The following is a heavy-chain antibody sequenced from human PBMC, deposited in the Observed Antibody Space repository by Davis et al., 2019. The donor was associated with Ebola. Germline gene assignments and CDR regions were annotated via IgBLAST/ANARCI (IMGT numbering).Heavy chain of an antibody. CDR1: GGSISSYY. V-gene: IGHV4-59*01. J-gene: IGHJ4*02. D-gene: IGHD6-19*01. CDR2: INYSGST. CDR3: AGAGYSSGWNFAS. Sequence: SETLSLTCSVSGGSISSYYWTWIRQPPGKGLEWIAYINYSGSTNSNPSLKSRVTISVDTSKNQFSLKLSSVTAADTAVYFCAGAGYSSGWNFASWGQGTLVTVSS.